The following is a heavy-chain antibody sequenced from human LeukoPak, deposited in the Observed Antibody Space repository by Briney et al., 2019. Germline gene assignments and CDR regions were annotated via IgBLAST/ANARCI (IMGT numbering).Heavy chain of an antibody. CDR2: IIPIFGTA. J-gene: IGHJ2*01. CDR1: GGTFSSYA. CDR3: ARCHVDDSSGYYDWYFDL. V-gene: IGHV1-69*13. Sequence: SVKVPCTASGGTFSSYAISWVRQAPGQGLEWMGGIIPIFGTANYAQKFQGRVTITADESTSTACMELSSLRSEDTAVYYCARCHVDDSSGYYDWYFDLWGRGTLVTVSS. D-gene: IGHD3-22*01.